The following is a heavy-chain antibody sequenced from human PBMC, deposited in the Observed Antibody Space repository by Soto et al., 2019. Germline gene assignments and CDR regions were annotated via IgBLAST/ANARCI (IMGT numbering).Heavy chain of an antibody. CDR2: INHSGST. D-gene: IGHD6-13*01. J-gene: IGHJ5*02. CDR1: GGSFSGYY. V-gene: IGHV4-34*01. Sequence: SETLSLTCAVYGGSFSGYYWSWIRQPPGKGLEWIGEINHSGSTNYNPSLKSRVTISVDTSKNQFSLKLSSVTAADTAVYYCARFLTTRAAAGTGDDWFDPWGQGTLVTVSS. CDR3: ARFLTTRAAAGTGDDWFDP.